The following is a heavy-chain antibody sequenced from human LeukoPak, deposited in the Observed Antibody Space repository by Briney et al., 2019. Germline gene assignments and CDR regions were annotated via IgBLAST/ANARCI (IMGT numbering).Heavy chain of an antibody. D-gene: IGHD5-12*01. CDR2: IYSGGST. J-gene: IGHJ3*02. V-gene: IGHV3-53*01. CDR3: ARDRPGYDAFDI. Sequence: GGSLRLSCAASGFTVSSNYMSWVRQAPGKGLEWVSVIYSGGSTYYADSVKGRFTISRDNSKNTLYLQMNSLRAEDTAVYYCARDRPGYDAFDIWGQGTMVTVSS. CDR1: GFTVSSNY.